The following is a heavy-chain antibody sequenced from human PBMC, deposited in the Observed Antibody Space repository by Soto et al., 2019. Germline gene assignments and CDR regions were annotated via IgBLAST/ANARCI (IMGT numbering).Heavy chain of an antibody. CDR3: ARGITIFGVVNYFDY. CDR1: GGSISSYY. V-gene: IGHV4-59*01. J-gene: IGHJ4*02. Sequence: SETLSLTCTVSGGSISSYYWSWIRQPPGKGLEWIGYIYYSGSTNYNPSLKSRVTISVDTSKNQFSLKLSSVTAADTAVYYCARGITIFGVVNYFDYWGQGTRVTVSS. CDR2: IYYSGST. D-gene: IGHD3-3*01.